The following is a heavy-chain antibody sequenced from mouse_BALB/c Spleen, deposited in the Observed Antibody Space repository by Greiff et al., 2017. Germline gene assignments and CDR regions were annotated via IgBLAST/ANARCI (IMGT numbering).Heavy chain of an antibody. CDR1: GYSITSDYA. V-gene: IGHV3-2*02. Sequence: EVKLQESGPGLVKPSQSLSLTCTVTGYSITSDYAWNWIRQFPGNKLEWMGYISYSGSTSYNPSLKSRISITRDTSKNQFFLQLNSVTTEDTATYYCARDFYWYFDVWGAGTTVTVSS. J-gene: IGHJ1*01. CDR2: ISYSGST. CDR3: ARDFYWYFDV.